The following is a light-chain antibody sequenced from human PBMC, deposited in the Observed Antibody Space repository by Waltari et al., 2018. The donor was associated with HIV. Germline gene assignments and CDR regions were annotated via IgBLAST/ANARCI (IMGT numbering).Light chain of an antibody. J-gene: IGKJ5*01. CDR3: QQYKSYSLT. CDR1: QNVDNW. CDR2: KTS. V-gene: IGKV1-5*03. Sequence: DIQMTQSPSTLSASVGDRVIITCRSSQNVDNWLAWYQQRPGSAPKVLIYKTSTLQTCVPSRFSGSGSWTEFSLTISSLQPDDFATYYCQQYKSYSLTFGQGTRLEIK.